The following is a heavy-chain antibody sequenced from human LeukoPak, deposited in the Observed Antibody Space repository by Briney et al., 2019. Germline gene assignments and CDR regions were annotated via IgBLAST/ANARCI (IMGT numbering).Heavy chain of an antibody. CDR1: GFTFDDYA. V-gene: IGHV3-9*01. CDR2: ISWNSGSM. D-gene: IGHD5-24*01. Sequence: GGSLRLSCAASGFTFDDYAMHWVRQAPGKGLEWVSGISWNSGSMGYADSVKGRFTISRDNAKNSLYLQMNSLSTEDTALFYCAKDGLQDLSLGDAFDIWGQGTMVTVSS. J-gene: IGHJ3*02. CDR3: AKDGLQDLSLGDAFDI.